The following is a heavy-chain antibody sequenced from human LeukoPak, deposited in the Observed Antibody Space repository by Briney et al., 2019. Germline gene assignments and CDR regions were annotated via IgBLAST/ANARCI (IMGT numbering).Heavy chain of an antibody. V-gene: IGHV3-21*01. CDR1: GFTFSAYS. CDR3: AREYTAGTIDY. J-gene: IGHJ4*02. D-gene: IGHD6-13*01. Sequence: GGSLRLSCAASGFTFSAYSMNWVRQAPGKGLEWVSSISSSSSFIYYADSVKGRFTISRDNAKNSLYLQMNSLRAEDTAVYYCAREYTAGTIDYWGQGTLVTVSS. CDR2: ISSSSSFI.